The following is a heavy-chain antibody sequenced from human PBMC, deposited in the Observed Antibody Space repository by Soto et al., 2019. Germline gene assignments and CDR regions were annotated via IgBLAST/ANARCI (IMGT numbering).Heavy chain of an antibody. V-gene: IGHV3-30*18. CDR3: AKGRYGYSYYYYGMDV. Sequence: GGSLRLSCAASGFTFSSYVMHWVRQAPGKGLEWVAVISYDGSNKYYADSVKGRFTISRDNSKNTLYLQMNSLRAEDTAVYYCAKGRYGYSYYYYGMDVWGQGTTVTVSS. J-gene: IGHJ6*02. CDR2: ISYDGSNK. D-gene: IGHD5-18*01. CDR1: GFTFSSYV.